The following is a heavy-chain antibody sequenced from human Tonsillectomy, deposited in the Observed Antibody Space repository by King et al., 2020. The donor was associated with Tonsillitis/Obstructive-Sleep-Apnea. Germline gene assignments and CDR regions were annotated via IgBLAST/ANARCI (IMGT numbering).Heavy chain of an antibody. V-gene: IGHV3-23*04. CDR2: ISGNGGST. Sequence: VQLVESEGGLVQRGQSLRLSCAASGFTFTSYAMTWVRLAPGKGLEWVSAISGNGGSTYYADSVKGRFTISRDNSKNTLYLQMNSLRAEDTAIYFCAKVRSWGTVFQHWGQGTMVTVSS. J-gene: IGHJ1*01. CDR1: GFTFTSYA. D-gene: IGHD7-27*01. CDR3: AKVRSWGTVFQH.